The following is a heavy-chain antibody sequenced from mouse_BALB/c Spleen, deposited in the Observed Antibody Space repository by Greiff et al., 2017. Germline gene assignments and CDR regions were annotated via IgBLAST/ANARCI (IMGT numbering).Heavy chain of an antibody. V-gene: IGHV5-6-5*01. CDR1: GFTFSSYA. J-gene: IGHJ2*01. CDR2: ISSGGST. Sequence: EVMLVESGGGLVKPGGSLKLSCAASGFTFSSYAMSWVRQTPGKRLEWVASISSGGSTYYPDSVKGRFTISRDNARNILYLQMSSLRSEDTAMYYCARGLDFFDYWGQGTTLTVSS. CDR3: ARGLDFFDY.